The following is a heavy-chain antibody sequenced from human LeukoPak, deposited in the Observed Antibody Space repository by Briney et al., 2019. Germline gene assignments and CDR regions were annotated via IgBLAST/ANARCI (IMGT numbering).Heavy chain of an antibody. CDR3: ARDGAYSDSSPDAFDI. J-gene: IGHJ3*02. CDR1: GITLSSYA. V-gene: IGHV3-23*01. CDR2: ISGSGDST. Sequence: GGSLRLSCAASGITLSSYALNWVRQAPGEGLEWVSVISGSGDSTYYADSVRGRFTVSRDSAKISLYLQMNSLRAEDTAVYYCARDGAYSDSSPDAFDIWGQGTMVTVSS. D-gene: IGHD3-22*01.